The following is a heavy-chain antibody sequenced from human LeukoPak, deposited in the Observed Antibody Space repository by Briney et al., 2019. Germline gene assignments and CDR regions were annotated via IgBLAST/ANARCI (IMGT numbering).Heavy chain of an antibody. D-gene: IGHD3-22*01. J-gene: IGHJ4*02. CDR3: ARKYYYDSRPKFDY. CDR2: MKQDGSEK. Sequence: GGSLRLSCAASGFTFSSYWMSWVRQAPGKGLEWVANMKQDGSEKYYVDSVKGRFTISRDNAKNSLYLQMNSLRAEDTAVYYCARKYYYDSRPKFDYWGQGTLVTVSS. CDR1: GFTFSSYW. V-gene: IGHV3-7*03.